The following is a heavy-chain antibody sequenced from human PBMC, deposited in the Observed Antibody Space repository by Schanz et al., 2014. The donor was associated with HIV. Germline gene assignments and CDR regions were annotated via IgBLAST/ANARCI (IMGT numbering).Heavy chain of an antibody. CDR1: RFTFSSYA. Sequence: EVQLLESGGGLVQPGGSLRLSCAASRFTFSSYAMSWVRQAPGKGLEWVSSISSSGGYIYYADSVKGRFTISRDNSKNSVFLQMDRLRAEDTAVYYCAREDGWFGDIYYFGLDVWGRGTTVTVSS. V-gene: IGHV3-21*06. CDR2: ISSSGGYI. D-gene: IGHD3-10*01. J-gene: IGHJ6*02. CDR3: AREDGWFGDIYYFGLDV.